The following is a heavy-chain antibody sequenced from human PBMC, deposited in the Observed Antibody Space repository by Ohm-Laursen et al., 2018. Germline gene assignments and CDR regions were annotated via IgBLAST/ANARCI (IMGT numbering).Heavy chain of an antibody. J-gene: IGHJ4*02. CDR3: ARAFRDGYNDY. Sequence: SDTLSLTCAVYGGSFSDYNWSWIRQPPGKGLEWIGEINHSGSTNYNPSLKSRVTISVDTSKNQFSLKLSSVTAADTAVYYCARAFRDGYNDYWGQGTLVTVSS. CDR2: INHSGST. D-gene: IGHD5-24*01. V-gene: IGHV4-34*01. CDR1: GGSFSDYN.